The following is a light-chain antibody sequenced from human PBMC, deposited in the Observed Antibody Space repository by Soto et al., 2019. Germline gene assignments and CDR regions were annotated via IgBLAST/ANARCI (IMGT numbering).Light chain of an antibody. Sequence: EIVMTQSPATLSVSPGERATLSCRASQSVSSNLAWYQQKPGQAPRLLIYGASTRATGIPARFSGSRTGTEFTITISSLQSADFAVYYCQQYNNWPALTFGGGTKVEIK. CDR2: GAS. CDR3: QQYNNWPALT. J-gene: IGKJ4*01. V-gene: IGKV3-15*01. CDR1: QSVSSN.